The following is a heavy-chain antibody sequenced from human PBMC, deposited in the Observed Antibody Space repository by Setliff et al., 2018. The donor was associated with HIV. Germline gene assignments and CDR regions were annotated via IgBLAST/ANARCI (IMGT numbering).Heavy chain of an antibody. CDR1: GFTFDDYA. J-gene: IGHJ4*02. CDR3: AKDGAITGTTYPDS. CDR2: ISWSGGNT. Sequence: GGSLRLSCAASGFTFDDYAMHWARQTPGKGLEWVSLISWSGGNTFYADSVKGRFTISRDNRKNSLFLQMNSLRTEDTAFYYCAKDGAITGTTYPDSWGQGTLVTVSS. V-gene: IGHV3-43D*04. D-gene: IGHD1-7*01.